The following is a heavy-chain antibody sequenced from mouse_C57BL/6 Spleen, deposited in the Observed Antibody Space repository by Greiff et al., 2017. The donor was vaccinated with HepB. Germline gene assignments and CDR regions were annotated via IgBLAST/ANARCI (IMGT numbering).Heavy chain of an antibody. J-gene: IGHJ4*01. CDR2: INPSSGYT. CDR3: ARGLTGTLYYYAMDY. V-gene: IGHV1-4*01. Sequence: QVQLKQSGAELARPGASVKMSCKASGYTFTSYTMHWVKQRPGQGLEWIGYINPSSGYTKYNQKFKDKATLTADKSSSTAYMQLSSLTSEDSAVYYCARGLTGTLYYYAMDYWGQGTSVTVSS. D-gene: IGHD4-1*01. CDR1: GYTFTSYT.